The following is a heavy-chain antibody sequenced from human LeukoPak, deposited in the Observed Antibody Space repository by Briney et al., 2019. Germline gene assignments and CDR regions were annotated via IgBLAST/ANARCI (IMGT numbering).Heavy chain of an antibody. CDR2: INRSGST. D-gene: IGHD3-16*02. CDR1: GGSFSGYY. V-gene: IGHV4-34*01. CDR3: ARDRGYDYVWGSYRPFDY. J-gene: IGHJ4*02. Sequence: NTSETLSLTCAVYGGSFSGYYWSWIRQPPGKGLEWIGEINRSGSTNYNPSLKSRVTISVDTSKNQFSLKLSSVTAADTAVYYCARDRGYDYVWGSYRPFDYWGQGTLVTVSS.